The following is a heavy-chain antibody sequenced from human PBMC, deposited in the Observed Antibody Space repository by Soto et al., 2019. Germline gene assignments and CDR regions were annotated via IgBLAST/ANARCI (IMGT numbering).Heavy chain of an antibody. CDR2: MNPNSGNT. Sequence: QVQLVQSGAEVKKPGASVKVSCKASGYTFTSYDINWVRQATGQGLEWMGWMNPNSGNTGYAQKFQGRVTMTRNTSISTDHMQLSSLRSEDTAVYYGARGLYPDYYGSGSSPHPRRQGTLVTLSS. D-gene: IGHD3-10*01. J-gene: IGHJ5*02. V-gene: IGHV1-8*01. CDR1: GYTFTSYD. CDR3: ARGLYPDYYGSGSSPHP.